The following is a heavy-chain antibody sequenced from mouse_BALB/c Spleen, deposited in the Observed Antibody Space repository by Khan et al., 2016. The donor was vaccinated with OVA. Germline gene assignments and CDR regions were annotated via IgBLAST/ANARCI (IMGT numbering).Heavy chain of an antibody. CDR2: IIYTGYT. D-gene: IGHD2-12*01. CDR1: GDSITSGY. CDR3: ARSTYRYAFVY. Sequence: EVQLQESGPSLVKPSQTLSLTCSVTGDSITSGYWNWIRKFPGNKLEYMGYIIYTGYTYCYPSLQSRISITRHTSKNQYYLQLNSVTDEDTATYYCARSTYRYAFVYWGQGTLATVSA. J-gene: IGHJ3*01. V-gene: IGHV3-8*02.